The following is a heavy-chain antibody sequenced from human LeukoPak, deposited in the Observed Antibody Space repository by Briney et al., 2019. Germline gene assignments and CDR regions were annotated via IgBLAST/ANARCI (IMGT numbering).Heavy chain of an antibody. CDR2: IYHSGST. CDR1: GYSISSGYY. CDR3: ARDGTYSGSYSLIDY. J-gene: IGHJ4*02. V-gene: IGHV4-38-2*02. D-gene: IGHD1-26*01. Sequence: PSGTLSLTCAVSGYSISSGYYWGWIRQPPGKGLEWIGSIYHSGSTYYNPSLKSRVTISVDTSKNQFSLKLSSVTAADTAVYYCARDGTYSGSYSLIDYWGQGTLVTVSS.